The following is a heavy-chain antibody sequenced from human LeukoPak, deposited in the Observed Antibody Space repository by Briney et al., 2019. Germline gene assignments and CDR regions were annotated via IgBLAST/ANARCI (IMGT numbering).Heavy chain of an antibody. V-gene: IGHV1-2*02. D-gene: IGHD6-19*01. CDR1: GYTFTGYY. CDR2: INPNSGGT. J-gene: IGHJ4*02. CDR3: ASSIAVAGTGFDY. Sequence: ASVKVSCKASGYTFTGYYMHWVRQAPGQGLEWIGWINPNSGGTNYAQKVQGRVTMTMDTSISTAYVELSRLRSDDTAVYYCASSIAVAGTGFDYWGQGTLVTVSS.